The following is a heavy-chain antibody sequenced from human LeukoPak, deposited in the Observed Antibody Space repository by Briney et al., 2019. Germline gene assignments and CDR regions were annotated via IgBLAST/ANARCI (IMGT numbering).Heavy chain of an antibody. CDR3: ARAGSGSGSYLTYYYDSSGFDY. Sequence: ASVKVSCKASGYTFTSYGISWVRQAPGQGLEWMGWISAYNGNTNYAQKLQGRVTMTTDTSTSTAYMELRSLRSDDTAVYYCARAGSGSGSYLTYYYDSSGFDYWGQGTLVTVSS. CDR2: ISAYNGNT. CDR1: GYTFTSYG. V-gene: IGHV1-18*01. D-gene: IGHD3-22*01. J-gene: IGHJ4*02.